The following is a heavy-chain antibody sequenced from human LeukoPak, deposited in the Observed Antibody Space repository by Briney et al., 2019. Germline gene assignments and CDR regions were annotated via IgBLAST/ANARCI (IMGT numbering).Heavy chain of an antibody. CDR1: GYSISSGYY. CDR2: IFQRGYS. J-gene: IGHJ5*02. CDR3: AGDKETTGNGRPNWFDP. V-gene: IGHV4-38-2*01. D-gene: IGHD1-1*01. Sequence: SETLSLTCAVSGYSISSGYYWGWIRQPPGKGLQWIGSIFQRGYSYYNPSLKTRVTISVDTSRNQFSLKLSSVTAADTAVYYCAGDKETTGNGRPNWFDPWGQGTLVTVSS.